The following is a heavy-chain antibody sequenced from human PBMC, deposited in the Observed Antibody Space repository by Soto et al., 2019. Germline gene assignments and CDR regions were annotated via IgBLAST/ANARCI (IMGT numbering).Heavy chain of an antibody. CDR3: ARDRLFDSNTYYYNYGMDV. CDR1: GFTFNSYA. V-gene: IGHV3-30-3*01. D-gene: IGHD3-22*01. Sequence: LRLSCAASGFTFNSYAIHWVRHARGKGLGWVAVISYGGGDKYYADSVKGRFTISRDNSKNTLYLQMNSLRADDTAVYYCARDRLFDSNTYYYNYGMDVWGQGTTVTVSS. CDR2: ISYGGGDK. J-gene: IGHJ6*02.